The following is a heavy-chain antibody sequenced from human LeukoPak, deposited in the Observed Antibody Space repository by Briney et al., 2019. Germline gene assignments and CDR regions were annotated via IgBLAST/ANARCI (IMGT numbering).Heavy chain of an antibody. CDR3: AREGDDDSSGYYYVNAFDI. CDR1: GFTFSSYS. Sequence: GGSLRLSCAASGFTFSSYSMNWVRQAPGKGLEWVSSISSSSSYIYYADSVKGRFTISRDNAKNSLYLQMNSLRAEDTAVYYCAREGDDDSSGYYYVNAFDIWGQGTMVTVSS. D-gene: IGHD3-22*01. CDR2: ISSSSSYI. V-gene: IGHV3-21*01. J-gene: IGHJ3*02.